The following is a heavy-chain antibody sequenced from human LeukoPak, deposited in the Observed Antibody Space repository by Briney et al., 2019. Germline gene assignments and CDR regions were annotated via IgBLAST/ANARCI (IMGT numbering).Heavy chain of an antibody. CDR3: ATADIYYDSSGYPFGY. V-gene: IGHV1-2*02. CDR2: INPNSGGT. D-gene: IGHD3-22*01. Sequence: ASVKVSCKASGYTFTGYYMHWVRPAPGQGLEWVGWINPNSGGTNYAQKFQGRVTMTRDTSISTAYMALSRLRSDDTAVYYCATADIYYDSSGYPFGYWGQGTLVTVPS. J-gene: IGHJ4*02. CDR1: GYTFTGYY.